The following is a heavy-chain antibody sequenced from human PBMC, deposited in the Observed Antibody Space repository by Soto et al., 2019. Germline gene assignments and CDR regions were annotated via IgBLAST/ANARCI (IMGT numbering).Heavy chain of an antibody. Sequence: SETLSLTCTVSGGSISGYYWSWIRQPPGKGLEWIGYIYYSGSAYYNPSLKSRVTISVDTSKNQFSLKLSSVTAADTAVYYCARDILYRLDYWGQGILVTVSS. D-gene: IGHD3-9*01. CDR2: IYYSGSA. CDR3: ARDILYRLDY. V-gene: IGHV4-59*12. CDR1: GGSISGYY. J-gene: IGHJ4*02.